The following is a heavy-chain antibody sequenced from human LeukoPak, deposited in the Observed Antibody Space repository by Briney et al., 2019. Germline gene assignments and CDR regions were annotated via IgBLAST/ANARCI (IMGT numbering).Heavy chain of an antibody. V-gene: IGHV1-3*01. CDR3: ARECGGDCRYFQH. Sequence: ASVKVSCKASGYTFINHGVTWVRQAPGQRLEWMGWINAGNGNTKYSQKFQGRVTITRDTSASTAYMELSSLRSEDTAVYYCARECGGDCRYFQHWGQGTLVTVSS. J-gene: IGHJ1*01. D-gene: IGHD2-21*02. CDR2: INAGNGNT. CDR1: GYTFINHG.